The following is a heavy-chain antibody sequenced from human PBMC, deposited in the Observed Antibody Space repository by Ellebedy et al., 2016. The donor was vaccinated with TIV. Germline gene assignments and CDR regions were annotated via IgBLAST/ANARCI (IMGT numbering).Heavy chain of an antibody. V-gene: IGHV4-59*01. CDR1: GGSISSYY. D-gene: IGHD3-22*01. CDR3: ARDMGGDTYYYDSSGYFDY. J-gene: IGHJ4*02. CDR2: IYYSGST. Sequence: SETLSLTCTVSGGSISSYYWSWIRQPPGKGLEWIGYIYYSGSTNYNPSLKSRVTISVDTSKNQFSLKLSSVTAADTAVYYCARDMGGDTYYYDSSGYFDYWGQGTLVTASS.